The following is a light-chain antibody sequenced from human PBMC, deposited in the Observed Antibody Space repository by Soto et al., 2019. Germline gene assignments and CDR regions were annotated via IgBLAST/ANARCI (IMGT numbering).Light chain of an antibody. CDR3: QQYNSYSRMYT. Sequence: DIQMTQSPSTLSASVGDRVTITCRASQSISTWLAWYQQKPGKAPKVLIYKASSLESGVPSRFTGSGSGTEFTLTISSLQPDDFATYYCQQYNSYSRMYTFGQWNKLEIK. CDR1: QSISTW. V-gene: IGKV1-5*03. J-gene: IGKJ2*01. CDR2: KAS.